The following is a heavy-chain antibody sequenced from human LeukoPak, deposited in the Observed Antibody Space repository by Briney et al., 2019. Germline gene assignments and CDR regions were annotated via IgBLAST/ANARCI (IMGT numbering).Heavy chain of an antibody. CDR2: INPNSGGT. Sequence: ASVKVSCKASGYTFTGYYMHWVQQAPGQGLEWMGWINPNSGGTNYAQKFQGRVTMTRDTSISTAYMELSRLRSDDTAVYYCARVVVRDANNYKDYWGQGTLVTVSS. CDR1: GYTFTGYY. J-gene: IGHJ4*02. D-gene: IGHD5-24*01. V-gene: IGHV1-2*02. CDR3: ARVVVRDANNYKDY.